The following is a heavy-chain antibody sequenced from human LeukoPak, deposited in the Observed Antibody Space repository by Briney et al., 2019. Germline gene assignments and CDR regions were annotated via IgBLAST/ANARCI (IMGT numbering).Heavy chain of an antibody. Sequence: SETLSLTCTVSGSSLSSGSYYWSWIRQPAGKGLGWIGRIYTSGSTNYNPSLKSRVTISVDTSKNQFSLKLSSVTAADTAVYYCARTWIVVVMGAFDIWGQGTMVTVSS. J-gene: IGHJ3*02. CDR1: GSSLSSGSYY. V-gene: IGHV4-61*02. CDR2: IYTSGST. CDR3: ARTWIVVVMGAFDI. D-gene: IGHD3-22*01.